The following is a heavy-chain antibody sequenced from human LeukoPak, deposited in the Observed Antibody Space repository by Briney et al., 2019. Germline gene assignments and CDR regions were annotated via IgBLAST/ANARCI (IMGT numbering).Heavy chain of an antibody. Sequence: TGGSLRLSCAASGFSFSSYSMNWVRQAPGKGLEWVSSISSSSSYIYYADSVKGRFTISRDNAKNSLYLQMNSLRAEDTAVYYCARGYYYDSSGYTYWGQGTLVTVSS. CDR2: ISSSSSYI. D-gene: IGHD3-22*01. CDR1: GFSFSSYS. CDR3: ARGYYYDSSGYTY. J-gene: IGHJ4*02. V-gene: IGHV3-21*01.